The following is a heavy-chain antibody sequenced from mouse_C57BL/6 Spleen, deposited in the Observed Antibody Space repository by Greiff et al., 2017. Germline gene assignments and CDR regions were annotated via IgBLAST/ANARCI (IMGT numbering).Heavy chain of an antibody. J-gene: IGHJ2*01. CDR3: ARGGVYTFDY. V-gene: IGHV5-17*01. CDR1: GFTFSDYG. CDR2: ISSGSSTI. Sequence: EVQVVESGGGLVKPGGSLKLSCAASGFTFSDYGMHWVRQAPEKGLEWVAYISSGSSTIYYADTVKGRFTISRDNAKNTLCLQMTSLRSEDTAMYYCARGGVYTFDYWGQGTTLTVSS.